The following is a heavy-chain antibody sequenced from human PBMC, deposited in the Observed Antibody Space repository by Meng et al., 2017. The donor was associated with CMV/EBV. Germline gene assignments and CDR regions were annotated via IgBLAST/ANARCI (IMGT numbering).Heavy chain of an antibody. CDR2: MNPNSGNT. D-gene: IGHD3-3*01. CDR3: ARGSYYDFWSGPRRFDP. V-gene: IGHV1-8*03. CDR1: GYTFTSYD. Sequence: ASVKVSCKASGYTFTSYDINWVRQATGRGLEWMGWMNPNSGNTGYAQKFQGRVTITRNTSISTAYMELSSLRSEDTAVHYCARGSYYDFWSGPRRFDPWGQGTLVTVSS. J-gene: IGHJ5*02.